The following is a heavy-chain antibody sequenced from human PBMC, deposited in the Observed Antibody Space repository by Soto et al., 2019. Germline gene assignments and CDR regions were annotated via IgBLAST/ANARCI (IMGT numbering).Heavy chain of an antibody. CDR1: GFTFSSYW. J-gene: IGHJ4*02. V-gene: IGHV3-74*01. Sequence: PGGSLRLSCAASGFTFSSYWMHWVRQAPGKGLVWVSHINSDGSTTSYADSVKGRFTISRDNAKNMLYLQMNSLRAEDTAVYYCARVVEWLFMFDYWGQGTLVTVSS. CDR3: ARVVEWLFMFDY. CDR2: INSDGSTT. D-gene: IGHD3-3*01.